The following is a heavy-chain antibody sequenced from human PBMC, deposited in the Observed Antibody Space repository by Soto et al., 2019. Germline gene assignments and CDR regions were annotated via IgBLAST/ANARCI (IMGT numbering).Heavy chain of an antibody. D-gene: IGHD3-3*01. CDR3: ARHPYKPYYDPSRYYMDV. J-gene: IGHJ6*03. Sequence: SETLSLTCTVSGGSISSYYWSWIRQPPGKGLEWIGYIYYSGSTNYNPSLKSRVTISVDTSKNQFSLKLSSVTAADTALYYCARHPYKPYYDPSRYYMDVWGKGTTVTVSS. V-gene: IGHV4-59*08. CDR1: GGSISSYY. CDR2: IYYSGST.